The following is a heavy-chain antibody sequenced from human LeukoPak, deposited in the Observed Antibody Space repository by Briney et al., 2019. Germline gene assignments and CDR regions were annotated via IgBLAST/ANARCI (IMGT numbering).Heavy chain of an antibody. CDR2: ISGSGGGT. Sequence: GGSLRLSCAASGSTFSSIAMSWVRQAPDKGLEWVSTISGSGGGTYYADSVKGRFTISRDDSKNTLYLQMNSLRADDTAVYYCAKDLGRYRNNFFDYWGQGNLVTVSS. V-gene: IGHV3-23*01. D-gene: IGHD1-26*01. J-gene: IGHJ4*02. CDR1: GSTFSSIA. CDR3: AKDLGRYRNNFFDY.